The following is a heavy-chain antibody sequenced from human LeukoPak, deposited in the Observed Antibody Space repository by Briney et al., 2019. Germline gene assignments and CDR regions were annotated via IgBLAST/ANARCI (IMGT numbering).Heavy chain of an antibody. J-gene: IGHJ4*02. CDR3: AGYYYYDSSGYCLDY. V-gene: IGHV4-34*01. Sequence: SETVSLTCDVYGGSFSGYYWSWIRQPPGKGLEWIGEIKHSGSTNNNPSLKSRVTISVDTSKNQFSLKLSSVTAADTAVYYCAGYYYYDSSGYCLDYWGQGTLVTVSS. CDR1: GGSFSGYY. CDR2: IKHSGST. D-gene: IGHD3-22*01.